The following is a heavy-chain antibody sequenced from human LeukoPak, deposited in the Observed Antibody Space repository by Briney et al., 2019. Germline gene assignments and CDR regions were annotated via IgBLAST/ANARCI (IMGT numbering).Heavy chain of an antibody. D-gene: IGHD1-26*01. CDR2: IYYSGST. Sequence: PSETLSLTCTVSGGSISSYYWSWIRQPPGKGLEWIGYIYYSGSTNYNPSLKGRVTISVDTSKNQFSLKLSSVTAADTAVYYCARDAVGATFDYWGQGTLVTVSS. CDR1: GGSISSYY. V-gene: IGHV4-59*01. CDR3: ARDAVGATFDY. J-gene: IGHJ4*02.